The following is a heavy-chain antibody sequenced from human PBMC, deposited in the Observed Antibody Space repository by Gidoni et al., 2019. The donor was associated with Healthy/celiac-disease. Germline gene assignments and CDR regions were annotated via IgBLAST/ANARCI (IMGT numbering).Heavy chain of an antibody. J-gene: IGHJ4*02. CDR3: ARDWLVRPYSSGWYSIDY. CDR1: GGTFSSYA. Sequence: QVQLVQSGAEVKKPGSSVKVSCKASGGTFSSYAISWVRQAAGQGLEWMGRIIPILGIANYAQKFQGRVTITADKSTSTAYMELSSLRSEDTAVYYCARDWLVRPYSSGWYSIDYWGQGTLVTVSS. CDR2: IIPILGIA. V-gene: IGHV1-69*04. D-gene: IGHD6-19*01.